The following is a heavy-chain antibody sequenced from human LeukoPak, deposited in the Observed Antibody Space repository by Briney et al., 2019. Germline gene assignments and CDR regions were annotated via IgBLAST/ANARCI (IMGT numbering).Heavy chain of an antibody. D-gene: IGHD1-26*01. V-gene: IGHV3-30*18. CDR1: GFTFSSYG. J-gene: IGHJ4*02. Sequence: PGRSLRLSCAASGFTFSSYGMHWVRQAPGKGLGWVAVISYDGSNKYYADSVKGRFTISRDNSKNTLYLQMNSLRAEDTAVYYCAKDRLIVGATSFDYWGQGTLVTVSS. CDR3: AKDRLIVGATSFDY. CDR2: ISYDGSNK.